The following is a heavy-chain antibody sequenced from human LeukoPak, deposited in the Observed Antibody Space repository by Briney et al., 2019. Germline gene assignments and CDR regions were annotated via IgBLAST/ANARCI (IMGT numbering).Heavy chain of an antibody. CDR2: IYYSGST. CDR3: ARDRGPGYCSGGSCSPSYYGMDV. V-gene: IGHV4-59*01. D-gene: IGHD2-15*01. CDR1: GGSISTYY. J-gene: IGHJ6*02. Sequence: SETLSLTCTVSGGSISTYYWSWIRQPPGKGLEWFGYIYYSGSTNYNPSLKSRVTISVDTSKNQFSLKLSSVTAADTAVYYCARDRGPGYCSGGSCSPSYYGMDVWGQGTTVTVSS.